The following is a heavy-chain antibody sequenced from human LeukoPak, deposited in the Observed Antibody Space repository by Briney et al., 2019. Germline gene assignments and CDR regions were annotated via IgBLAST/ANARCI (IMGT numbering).Heavy chain of an antibody. V-gene: IGHV4-59*01. D-gene: IGHD3-10*01. CDR2: IYYSGNT. J-gene: IGHJ4*02. CDR3: ARARGSGSYYIDY. CDR1: GGSMTTYY. Sequence: SETLSLTCTVSGGSMTTYYWSWIRQPPGKGLEWIGYIYYSGNTNYNPSLKSRVTISVDTSKNQFSLKLSSVTAADTAVYYCARARGSGSYYIDYWGQGTLVTVSS.